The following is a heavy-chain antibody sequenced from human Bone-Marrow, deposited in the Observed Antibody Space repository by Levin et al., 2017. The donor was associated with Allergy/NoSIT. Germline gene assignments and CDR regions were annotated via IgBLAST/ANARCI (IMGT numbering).Heavy chain of an antibody. Sequence: QSGGSLRLSCTVSGLTFSAYAMGWVRQAPGRGLEWIASISGSGHGTHYADSVKGRITVSRDNFKNTLFLQMDSLTAEDSAVYYCAKDVDSAAGSDYFNYWGRGTLVSVSS. V-gene: IGHV3-23*01. CDR1: GLTFSAYA. J-gene: IGHJ4*02. CDR3: AKDVDSAAGSDYFNY. D-gene: IGHD6-25*01. CDR2: ISGSGHGT.